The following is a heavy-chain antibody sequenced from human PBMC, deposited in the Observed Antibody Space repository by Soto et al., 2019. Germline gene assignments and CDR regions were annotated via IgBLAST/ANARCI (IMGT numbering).Heavy chain of an antibody. CDR1: GGSISIGGYY. CDR2: IYYSGST. J-gene: IGHJ4*02. Sequence: PAETLSLTCTVSGGSISIGGYYWSWIRQHPGKGLEWIGYIYYSGSTYYNPSLKSRVTISRDTSKNQFSLNLSSVTAADTAVYYCARGDNALVYYFDHWGQGSLVTVSS. D-gene: IGHD2-8*02. CDR3: ARGDNALVYYFDH. V-gene: IGHV4-31*03.